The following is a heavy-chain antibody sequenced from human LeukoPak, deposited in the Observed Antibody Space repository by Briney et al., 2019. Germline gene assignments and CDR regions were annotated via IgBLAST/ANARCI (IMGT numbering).Heavy chain of an antibody. J-gene: IGHJ4*02. CDR3: ASSCSGGSCYSNY. CDR2: ISGSGGST. D-gene: IGHD2-15*01. CDR1: GFTFSSYG. V-gene: IGHV3-23*01. Sequence: GGSLRLSCAASGFTFSSYGMSWVRQAPGKGLEWVSAISGSGGSTYYADSVKGRFTISRDNAKNSLYLQMNSLRAEDTAVYYCASSCSGGSCYSNYWGQGTLVTVSS.